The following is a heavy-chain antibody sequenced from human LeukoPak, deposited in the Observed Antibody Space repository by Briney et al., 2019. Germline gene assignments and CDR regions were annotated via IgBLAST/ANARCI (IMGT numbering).Heavy chain of an antibody. D-gene: IGHD3-22*01. CDR2: SGNAGDT. Sequence: GGSLRLSCAASGFTFYVSAMNWVRQAPGKGLEWVSASGNAGDTYYADSVKGRFTISTDNSNKMLFPQMTSLRAEDTAVYYCAKKTPGNYPYDYWGQGTLVTVSP. CDR1: GFTFYVSA. J-gene: IGHJ4*02. CDR3: AKKTPGNYPYDY. V-gene: IGHV3-23*01.